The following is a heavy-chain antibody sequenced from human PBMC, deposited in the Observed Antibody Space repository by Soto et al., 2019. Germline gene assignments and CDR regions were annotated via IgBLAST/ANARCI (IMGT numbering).Heavy chain of an antibody. CDR2: ISAHNGNT. J-gene: IGHJ3*02. V-gene: IGHV1-18*01. CDR1: GYAFTTYG. D-gene: IGHD2-21*02. CDR3: ARDIPYCGGVCHDAFDI. Sequence: ASVKVSCKGSGYAFTTYGIAWVRQAPGQGLEWMGWISAHNGNTNYAQKLQGRVTVTRDTSTSTVYMELSSLRSEDTAVYYCARDIPYCGGVCHDAFDIWG.